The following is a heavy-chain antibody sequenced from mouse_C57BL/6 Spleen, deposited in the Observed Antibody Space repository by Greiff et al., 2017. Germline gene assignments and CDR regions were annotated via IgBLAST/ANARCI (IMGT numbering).Heavy chain of an antibody. CDR3: AKPSTGYARDY. CDR2: IWRGGST. CDR1: GFSLTSYG. Sequence: QVQLKGSGPGLVQPSQSLSITCTVPGFSLTSYGVHWVRQSPGKGREGLGVIWRGGSTDYNAAFMSRLSITKDNSNSQVFCKMNSLQADDTAIYYCAKPSTGYARDYWGQGTLVTVSS. V-gene: IGHV2-5*01. D-gene: IGHD4-1*02. J-gene: IGHJ4*01.